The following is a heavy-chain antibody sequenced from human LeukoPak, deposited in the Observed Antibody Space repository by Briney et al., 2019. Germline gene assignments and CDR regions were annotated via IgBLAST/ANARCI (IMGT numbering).Heavy chain of an antibody. CDR3: ARGRTPKEYCSSTSCYGTGDY. Sequence: GASVKVSCKASGYTFTGYYMHWVRQAPGQGLEWMGWINPNSGGTNYAQKFQGRVTMTRDTSISTAYMELSRLRSDDTAVYYCARGRTPKEYCSSTSCYGTGDYWGQGTLVTVSS. J-gene: IGHJ4*02. CDR2: INPNSGGT. CDR1: GYTFTGYY. V-gene: IGHV1-2*02. D-gene: IGHD2-2*01.